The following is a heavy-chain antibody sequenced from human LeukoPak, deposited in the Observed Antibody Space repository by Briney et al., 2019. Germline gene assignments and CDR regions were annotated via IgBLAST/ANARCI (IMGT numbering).Heavy chain of an antibody. CDR1: GLTFSSYA. V-gene: IGHV3-30*04. D-gene: IGHD3-22*01. CDR3: ARGLDYYDSSGSY. CDR2: ISYDGSNK. Sequence: GGSLRLSCSASGLTFSSYAMHSGRQAPGKGLERVAVISYDGSNKYYADSVKGRFTISRDNSKTTLYLQMNSLRAADTAVYYCARGLDYYDSSGSYWGQGTLVTVSS. J-gene: IGHJ4*02.